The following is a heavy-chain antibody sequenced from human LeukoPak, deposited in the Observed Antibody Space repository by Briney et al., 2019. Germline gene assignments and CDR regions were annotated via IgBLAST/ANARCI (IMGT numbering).Heavy chain of an antibody. J-gene: IGHJ4*02. CDR2: IYYSGST. CDR3: ARGGGVTYYGTTGYLWYFDY. CDR1: GGSISSHY. D-gene: IGHD3-22*01. V-gene: IGHV4-59*11. Sequence: KPPETLSLTCTVSGGSISSHYWSWIRQPPGKGLEWIGYIYYSGSTKFNPSLKSRVTVSVDTSKNHFSLELSSVTAADTAVYYCARGGGVTYYGTTGYLWYFDYWGQGTLVTVSS.